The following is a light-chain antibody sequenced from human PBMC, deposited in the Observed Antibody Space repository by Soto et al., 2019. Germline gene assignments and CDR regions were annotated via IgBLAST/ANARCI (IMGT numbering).Light chain of an antibody. V-gene: IGKV3-15*01. CDR3: RQRSNWLIT. J-gene: IGKJ5*01. CDR2: GAS. Sequence: EIVMTQSPATLSVSPGERATLSCRASQSVSSNLAWYQQKPGQAPRLLIYGASTRATGIPARFSGSGSGTDFTLTISSLDPEDFAVYYCRQRSNWLITFGQGTRLEI. CDR1: QSVSSN.